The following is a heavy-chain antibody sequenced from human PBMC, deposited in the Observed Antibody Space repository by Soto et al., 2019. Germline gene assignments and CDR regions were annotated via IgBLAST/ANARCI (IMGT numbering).Heavy chain of an antibody. V-gene: IGHV4-59*01. D-gene: IGHD1-1*01. Sequence: QVQLQESGPGLVKASETLSLTCTVSSDSISRYYWSWIRQTQGKGLEWIGFVYNNGSPKYNPSLRSRIPISIDTSKNQFSLRMNSVTAADTAVYYCAGALLAPWKDGLHLDSWGQGTQVTVSS. J-gene: IGHJ4*02. CDR3: AGALLAPWKDGLHLDS. CDR2: VYNNGSP. CDR1: SDSISRYY.